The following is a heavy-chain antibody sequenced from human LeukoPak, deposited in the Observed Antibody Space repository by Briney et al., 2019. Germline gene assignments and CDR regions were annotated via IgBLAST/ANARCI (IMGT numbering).Heavy chain of an antibody. Sequence: GGSLRLSCAASGFTFSDYYMSWIRQAPGKGLEWVSYISSSGSTIYYADSVKGRFTISRDNAKNSLYLQMNSLRAEDTAVYYCAKGDGYNLPYYHYMDVWGKGTTVTVSS. CDR1: GFTFSDYY. J-gene: IGHJ6*03. V-gene: IGHV3-11*01. CDR2: ISSSGSTI. D-gene: IGHD5-24*01. CDR3: AKGDGYNLPYYHYMDV.